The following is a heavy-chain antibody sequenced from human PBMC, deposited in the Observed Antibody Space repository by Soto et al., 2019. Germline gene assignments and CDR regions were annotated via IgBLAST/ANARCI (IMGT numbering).Heavy chain of an antibody. D-gene: IGHD2-2*01. CDR1: GFTFSGSA. CDR3: TRHGDIVVVPKLRYYYGMDV. V-gene: IGHV3-73*01. CDR2: IRSKANSYAT. Sequence: GGSLRLSCAASGFTFSGSAMHWVRQASGKGLEWVGRIRSKANSYATAYAASVKGRFTISRDDSKNTAYLQMNSLKTEDTAVYYCTRHGDIVVVPKLRYYYGMDVWGQGTTVTVSS. J-gene: IGHJ6*02.